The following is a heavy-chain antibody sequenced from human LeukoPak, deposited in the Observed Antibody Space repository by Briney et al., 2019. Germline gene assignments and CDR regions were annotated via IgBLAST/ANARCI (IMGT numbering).Heavy chain of an antibody. Sequence: SVKVSCKASGGTFSSYAISWVRQAPGQRLEWMGGIIPIFGTANYAQKFQGRVTITADESTSTAYMELSSLRSEDTAVYYCARGWDSSGWSEVWGQGTLVTVSS. J-gene: IGHJ4*02. D-gene: IGHD6-19*01. CDR2: IIPIFGTA. CDR3: ARGWDSSGWSEV. CDR1: GGTFSSYA. V-gene: IGHV1-69*13.